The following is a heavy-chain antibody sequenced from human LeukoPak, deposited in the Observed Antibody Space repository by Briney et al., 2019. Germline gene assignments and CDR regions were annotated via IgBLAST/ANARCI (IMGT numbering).Heavy chain of an antibody. CDR2: ISRDSTTI. CDR1: GFTFSSFH. J-gene: IGHJ4*02. D-gene: IGHD3-22*01. V-gene: IGHV3-48*01. Sequence: GGSLRLSCAASGFTFSSFHINWVRQAPGKGLEWLSYISRDSTTIYYANSVKGRFTISRDNAKNSLYLQMNSLRAEDTAVYHCATDYYDSSGYYTGSYWGQGTLVTVSS. CDR3: ATDYYDSSGYYTGSY.